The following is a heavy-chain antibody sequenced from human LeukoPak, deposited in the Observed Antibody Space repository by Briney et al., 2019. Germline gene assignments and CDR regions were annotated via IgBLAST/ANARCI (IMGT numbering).Heavy chain of an antibody. CDR3: AKDVVPAAIEMNFDY. V-gene: IGHV3-23*01. Sequence: GGSLRLSCAASGFTFSSYAMSWVRQAPGKGLESVSAISGSGGSTYYADSVEGRFTISRDNSKNTLYLQMNSLRAEDTAVYYCAKDVVPAAIEMNFDYWGQGTLVTVSS. CDR2: ISGSGGST. D-gene: IGHD2-2*01. J-gene: IGHJ4*02. CDR1: GFTFSSYA.